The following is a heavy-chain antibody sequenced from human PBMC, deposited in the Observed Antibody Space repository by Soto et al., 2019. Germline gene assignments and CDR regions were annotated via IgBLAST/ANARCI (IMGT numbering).Heavy chain of an antibody. CDR2: IKSKTDGGTT. D-gene: IGHD3-10*01. CDR1: GFTFSNAG. CDR3: TTARCGSGSYCLLLHFDY. V-gene: IGHV3-15*07. J-gene: IGHJ4*02. Sequence: GGSLRLSWASSGFTFSNAGMNWVRQAPGKGLEWVGRIKSKTDGGTTDYAAPVKGRFTISRDDSKITLYLQMNSLKTEDTAVYYCTTARCGSGSYCLLLHFDYWGQGTLVTVSS.